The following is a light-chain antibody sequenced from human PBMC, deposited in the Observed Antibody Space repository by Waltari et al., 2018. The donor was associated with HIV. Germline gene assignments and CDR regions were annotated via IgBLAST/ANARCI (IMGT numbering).Light chain of an antibody. V-gene: IGLV3-25*03. J-gene: IGLJ3*02. CDR2: KVT. CDR3: QSADSDNTYNWV. Sequence: SQLTQPPSVSVSPGQTAKIPCSGADMPDHHVYWYQTKPGQARVLVMYKVTERPSGIPGRFSGSMSGTTVTLTIMGVQPEDEADYYCQSADSDNTYNWVFGGGTKLTVL. CDR1: DMPDHH.